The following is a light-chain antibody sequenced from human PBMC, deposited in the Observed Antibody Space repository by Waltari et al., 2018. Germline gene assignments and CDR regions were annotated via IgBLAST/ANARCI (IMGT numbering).Light chain of an antibody. J-gene: IGLJ3*02. V-gene: IGLV1-44*01. Sequence: QSVLTQPPSASGTPGQRVTISCSGSASNIGGNLVNWYQQLPGKAPKLLIYGSDRPRAGVPDRVSGAKTGTSAALAISGLQSDDEADYCCASWDDSLNGHWVFGGGTKVTVL. CDR3: ASWDDSLNGHWV. CDR2: GSD. CDR1: ASNIGGNL.